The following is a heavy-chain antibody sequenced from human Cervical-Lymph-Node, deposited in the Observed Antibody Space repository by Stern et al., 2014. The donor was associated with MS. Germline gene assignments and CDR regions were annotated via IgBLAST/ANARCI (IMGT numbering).Heavy chain of an antibody. V-gene: IGHV1-24*01. CDR1: GYTITELS. Sequence: VQLGQSGAEVKKPGASVKVSCKGSGYTITELSRHWVRQAPGKGLEWMGGFEPEDGETNYAQKFQGRVTMTEDPSTDTAYMELSSLRSEDTALYYCATGPPRGLPDYWGQGTLVTVSS. D-gene: IGHD5-12*01. J-gene: IGHJ4*02. CDR2: FEPEDGET. CDR3: ATGPPRGLPDY.